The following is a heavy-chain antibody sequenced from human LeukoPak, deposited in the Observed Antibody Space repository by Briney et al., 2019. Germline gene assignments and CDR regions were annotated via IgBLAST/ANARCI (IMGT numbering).Heavy chain of an antibody. CDR3: VRVGYCSGPTCYRAVDD. CDR2: IIPTLDTP. V-gene: IGHV1-69*04. CDR1: VGTFSNYA. J-gene: IGHJ4*02. D-gene: IGHD2-15*01. Sequence: ASVKVSCKASVGTFSNYAISWVRQAPRQGLEWVGRIIPTLDTPNYAQEFQGRVTITADKSTSTAYMELSSLTSEDTAVYYCVRVGYCSGPTCYRAVDDWGQGTLVTVSS.